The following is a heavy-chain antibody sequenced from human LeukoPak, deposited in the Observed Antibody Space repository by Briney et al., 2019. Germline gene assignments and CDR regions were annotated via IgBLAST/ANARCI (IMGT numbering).Heavy chain of an antibody. CDR3: AREGQERLLWFGELLSYFDY. V-gene: IGHV3-33*01. D-gene: IGHD3-10*01. CDR2: IWYGRSNK. Sequence: GGSLRLSCATSGFTFNSFVMHWVRQAPGKGLEWVAVIWYGRSNKYYADSVKGRFTISRDNSKNTLYLQMNSLGAEDTAVYYCAREGQERLLWFGELLSYFDYWGQGTLVTVSS. J-gene: IGHJ4*02. CDR1: GFTFNSFV.